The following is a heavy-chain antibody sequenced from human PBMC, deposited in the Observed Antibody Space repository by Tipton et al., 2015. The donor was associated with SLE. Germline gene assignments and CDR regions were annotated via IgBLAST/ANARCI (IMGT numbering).Heavy chain of an antibody. J-gene: IGHJ3*02. CDR3: AREPEGEGAFDI. D-gene: IGHD3-16*01. CDR2: IYYSGST. Sequence: TLSLTCTVSGGSISSGGYYWSWIRQHPGKGLEWIGYIYYSGSTYYNPSLKSRVTISVDTSKNQFSLKLSSVTAADTAVYYCAREPEGEGAFDIWGQGTMVTVSS. CDR1: GGSISSGGYY. V-gene: IGHV4-31*03.